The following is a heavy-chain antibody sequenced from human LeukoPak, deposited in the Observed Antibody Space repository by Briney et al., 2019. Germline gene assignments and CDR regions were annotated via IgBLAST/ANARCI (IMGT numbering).Heavy chain of an antibody. V-gene: IGHV3-23*01. D-gene: IGHD3-22*01. J-gene: IGHJ5*02. CDR2: ISGSGGST. Sequence: GGSLRLSCAASGFTFSSYAMSWVRQAPGKGLEWVSAISGSGGSTYYADSVKGRFTISRDNSKNTLYLQMNSLRAEDTAVYYCARGAHYYDSSGSYPWGQGTLVTVSS. CDR1: GFTFSSYA. CDR3: ARGAHYYDSSGSYP.